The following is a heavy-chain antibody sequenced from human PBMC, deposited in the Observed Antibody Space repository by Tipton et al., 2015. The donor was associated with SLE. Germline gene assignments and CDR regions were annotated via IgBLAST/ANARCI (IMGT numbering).Heavy chain of an antibody. CDR1: GGSLNNYF. CDR2: VSPSGAT. CDR3: ARDKWGDYDPSTGYLWWLDP. V-gene: IGHV4-4*07. D-gene: IGHD3-9*01. J-gene: IGHJ5*02. Sequence: TLSLTCTVSGGSLNNYFCSWIRQSAGKGLEWIGRVSPSGATYYNPSLKSRVSLSVDTFQREFSLSLASLTAADTAIYYCARDKWGDYDPSTGYLWWLDPWGQGTLVTVSS.